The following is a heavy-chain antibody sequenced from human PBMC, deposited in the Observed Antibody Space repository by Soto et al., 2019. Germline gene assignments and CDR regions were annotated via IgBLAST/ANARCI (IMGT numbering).Heavy chain of an antibody. CDR2: ISGSGGST. D-gene: IGHD3-22*01. Sequence: GGSLRLSCAASGFTFSSYAMSWVRQAPGKGLEWVSAISGSGGSTYYADSVKGRFTISRDNSKNTLYLQMNSLRAEDTAVYYCAKDWPFFTSNNYDSSGYNDAFDIWGQGTMVTVSS. CDR3: AKDWPFFTSNNYDSSGYNDAFDI. J-gene: IGHJ3*02. V-gene: IGHV3-23*01. CDR1: GFTFSSYA.